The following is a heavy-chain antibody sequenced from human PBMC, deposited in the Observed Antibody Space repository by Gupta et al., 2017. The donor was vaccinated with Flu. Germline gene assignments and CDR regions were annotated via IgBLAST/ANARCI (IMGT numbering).Heavy chain of an antibody. D-gene: IGHD2-2*01. V-gene: IGHV3-33*01. Sequence: QVQLVESGGGVVQRGASLRLACVVSGVSFGGYGLHWVRQAPGKGLEWVAIIWYDGSNKYYADSVKGRFTISRDNSKNTLFLQMNSLRAEDTAVYYCARGGQYQLSRENYWGQGTLVTVSS. CDR2: IWYDGSNK. J-gene: IGHJ4*02. CDR3: ARGGQYQLSRENY. CDR1: GVSFGGYG.